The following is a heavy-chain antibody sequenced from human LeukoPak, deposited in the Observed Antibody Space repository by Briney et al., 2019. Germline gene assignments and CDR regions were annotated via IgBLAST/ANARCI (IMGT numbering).Heavy chain of an antibody. CDR3: ARAGSGSGSYWGRGALDI. CDR2: INKDGSEK. J-gene: IGHJ3*02. D-gene: IGHD3-10*01. V-gene: IGHV3-7*04. CDR1: GFTFSNYW. Sequence: GGSLRLSCAASGFTFSNYWMTWVRQAPGKGLEWVANINKDGSEKYSVDSVKGQFTISRDNTQNSLYLQMNSLKAEDTAVYYCARAGSGSGSYWGRGALDIWGQGTMVTVSS.